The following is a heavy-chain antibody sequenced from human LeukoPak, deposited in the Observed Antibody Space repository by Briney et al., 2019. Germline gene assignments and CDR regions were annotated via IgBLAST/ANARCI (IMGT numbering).Heavy chain of an antibody. CDR3: TREVRYTRHYDY. CDR2: INPSTGGT. CDR1: RYTFTSFF. J-gene: IGHJ4*02. V-gene: IGHV1-2*02. D-gene: IGHD3-16*02. Sequence: ASLKVSCKPSRYTFTSFFIHWVRRAPGQGLEWMGWINPSTGGTTFAQRFQGRVTMTRDTSISTAYLDLSGLTSDDTAIYYCTREVRYTRHYDYWGQGTPVTVSS.